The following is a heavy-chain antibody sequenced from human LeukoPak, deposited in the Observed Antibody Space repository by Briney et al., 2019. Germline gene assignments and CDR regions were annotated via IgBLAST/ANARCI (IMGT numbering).Heavy chain of an antibody. CDR1: LHSTTSNF. V-gene: IGHV4/OR15-8*01. CDR2: IHRSGSP. CDR3: AREILGGFNPGAY. J-gene: IGHJ4*02. Sequence: SETLSLTCNFTLHSTTSNFRSVVRQPPGKGLEWIGEIHRSGSPNYNPSLQSRVTISIDRSRNQIALELSSVTAADTAVYYCAREILGGFNPGAYWGQGTLVTVSS. D-gene: IGHD1-14*01.